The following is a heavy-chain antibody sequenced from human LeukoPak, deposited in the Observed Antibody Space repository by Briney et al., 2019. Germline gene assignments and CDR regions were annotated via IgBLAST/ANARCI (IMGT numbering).Heavy chain of an antibody. CDR3: ARGLGVVAAPDY. J-gene: IGHJ4*02. CDR2: INSDGSSL. D-gene: IGHD2-15*01. CDR1: GFSFSSHW. V-gene: IGHV3-74*01. Sequence: PGGSLRLSCAASGFSFSSHWMHWVRHAPGKELVWVSRINSDGSSLSYADSVKGRFTISRDNAKNTLHLQMNSLRAEDTAVYYCARGLGVVAAPDYWGQGTLVTVSS.